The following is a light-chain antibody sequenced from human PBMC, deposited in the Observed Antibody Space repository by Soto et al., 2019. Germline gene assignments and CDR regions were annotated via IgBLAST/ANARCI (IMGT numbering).Light chain of an antibody. V-gene: IGLV2-11*01. CDR1: SSDVGSYIY. Sequence: QSALTQPRSVSGSPGQSVTLSCTGTSSDVGSYIYVSWYQQHPGKAPKLMIDDVNKRPSGVPDRFSGSRSGNTASLTISGLQAEDEADYYCCSYAGSYTWVFGGGTTVTVL. CDR2: DVN. CDR3: CSYAGSYTWV. J-gene: IGLJ3*02.